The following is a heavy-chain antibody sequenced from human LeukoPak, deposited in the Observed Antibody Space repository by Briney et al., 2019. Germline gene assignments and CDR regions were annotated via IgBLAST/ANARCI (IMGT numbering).Heavy chain of an antibody. J-gene: IGHJ6*03. CDR2: IYYSGST. CDR1: GGSIRGYY. CDR3: AVGATHYYMDV. D-gene: IGHD3-16*01. V-gene: IGHV4-59*08. Sequence: SETPSLTYTVSGGSIRGYYWSWVRRPPGKGLEWIAYIYYSGSTNYNPSLKSRVTISLDTSKNQFSLKLSSVTAADTAVYYCAVGATHYYMDVWGKGTTVTVSS.